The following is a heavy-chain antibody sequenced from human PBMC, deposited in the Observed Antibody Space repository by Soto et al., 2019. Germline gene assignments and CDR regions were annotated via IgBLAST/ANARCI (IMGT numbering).Heavy chain of an antibody. J-gene: IGHJ5*01. CDR3: PHSSGGEIVS. D-gene: IGHD3-16*01. V-gene: IGHV2-5*02. CDR2: IYWDDDK. CDR1: GFSLSTSGVG. Sequence: QITLKESGPTLVKPTQTLTLTCTFSGFSLSTSGVGVGWIRQPPGKALEWLALIYWDDDKRYSPSLKSRLTSTTDTPNNQVVLTMTNMDPIDPATYYGPHSSGGEIVSRGQGTPLTVSS.